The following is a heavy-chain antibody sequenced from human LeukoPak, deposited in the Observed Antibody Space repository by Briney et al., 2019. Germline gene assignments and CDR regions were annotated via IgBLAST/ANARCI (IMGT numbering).Heavy chain of an antibody. D-gene: IGHD1-26*01. CDR3: ASIVGATFLRDVDY. Sequence: GGSLRLSCAASGFTFSSLWMHWVRQAPGKGLVWVSYINSDGSSTMYADSVKGRFTISRDNAKNTLYLQMNSLRAEDTAVYYCASIVGATFLRDVDYWGQGTLVTVSS. CDR1: GFTFSSLW. J-gene: IGHJ4*02. V-gene: IGHV3-74*03. CDR2: INSDGSST.